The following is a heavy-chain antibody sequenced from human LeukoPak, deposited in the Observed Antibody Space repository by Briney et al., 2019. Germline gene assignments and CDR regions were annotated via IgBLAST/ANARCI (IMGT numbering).Heavy chain of an antibody. CDR2: ISYSGST. CDR3: ARTRGRDGYNPLNTFDI. Sequence: SETLSLTCTVSGNSVNSGSYYWSWTRQPPGKGLEWIGYISYSGSTNYTPSLKSRVTISLDTSKNQFSLKLGSVTAADTAVYFCARTRGRDGYNPLNTFDIWGQGAMVTVSS. CDR1: GNSVNSGSYY. V-gene: IGHV4-61*01. D-gene: IGHD5-24*01. J-gene: IGHJ3*02.